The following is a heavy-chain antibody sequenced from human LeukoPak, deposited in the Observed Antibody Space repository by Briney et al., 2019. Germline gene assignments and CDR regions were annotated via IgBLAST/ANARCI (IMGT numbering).Heavy chain of an antibody. J-gene: IGHJ4*02. V-gene: IGHV4-59*01. Sequence: PSETLSLTCTVSGGSISSYCWSWIRQPPGKGLEWIGYIYYSGSTNYNPSLKSRVTISVDTSKNQFSRKLSSVTAANTAVYYCAGSYYDEVDYWGQGTLVTVSS. CDR2: IYYSGST. CDR3: AGSYYDEVDY. CDR1: GGSISSYC. D-gene: IGHD3-22*01.